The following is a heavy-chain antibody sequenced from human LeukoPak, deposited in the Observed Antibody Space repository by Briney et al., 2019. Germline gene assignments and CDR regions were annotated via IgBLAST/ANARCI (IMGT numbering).Heavy chain of an antibody. D-gene: IGHD3-22*01. V-gene: IGHV3-7*04. CDR1: GFTFSSYW. J-gene: IGHJ4*02. Sequence: GGALRLSCAASGFTFSSYWMIWGRQAPGKGLEWVANIKQDGSEKYYVDSVKGRFTISRDNAKNSLFLQMNSLRAEDTAVYYCARGEYYYDGGYWGQGTLVTVSS. CDR3: ARGEYYYDGGY. CDR2: IKQDGSEK.